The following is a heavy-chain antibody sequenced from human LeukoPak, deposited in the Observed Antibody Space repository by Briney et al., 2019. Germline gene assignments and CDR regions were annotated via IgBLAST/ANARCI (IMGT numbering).Heavy chain of an antibody. V-gene: IGHV3-23*01. J-gene: IGHJ6*03. D-gene: IGHD3-10*01. Sequence: GGPLRLSCAASGFTFSSYAMSWVRQAPGKGLEWVSAISGSGGSTYYADSVKGRFTISRDNSKNTLYLQMNSLRAEDTAVYYCAKDLVTMARGARDYYMDVWGKGTTVTVSS. CDR2: ISGSGGST. CDR1: GFTFSSYA. CDR3: AKDLVTMARGARDYYMDV.